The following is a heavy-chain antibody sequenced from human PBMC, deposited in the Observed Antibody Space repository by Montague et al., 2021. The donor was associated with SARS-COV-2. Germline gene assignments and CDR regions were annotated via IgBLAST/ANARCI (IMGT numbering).Heavy chain of an antibody. D-gene: IGHD5-18*01. CDR2: VHYGGST. J-gene: IGHJ4*02. V-gene: IGHV4-39*01. Sequence: SETLSLTCTVSGGSISGNSYYWGWIRQPPGKGLQWIGGVHYGGSTYYNPSLKSRGTTSVDTSKNQSSLRLSSVTAADTALYYCVCVDTAVVTFDYWGQGTLVTVSS. CDR3: VCVDTAVVTFDY. CDR1: GGSISGNSYY.